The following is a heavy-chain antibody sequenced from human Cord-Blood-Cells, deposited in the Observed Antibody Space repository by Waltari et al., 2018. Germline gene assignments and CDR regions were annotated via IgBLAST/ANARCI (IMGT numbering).Heavy chain of an antibody. CDR2: INHSGST. V-gene: IGHV4-34*01. CDR3: ATHARRNDILTGYYNEEIDY. Sequence: QVQLQPLGAGLVKPSETLSPPCPVHGGVFRGYHWRRIRQPPGKGREWIGEINHSGSTNYNPSLKSRVTISVDTSKNQFSLKLSSVTAADTAVYYCATHARRNDILTGYYNEEIDYWGQGTLVTVSS. D-gene: IGHD3-9*01. CDR1: GGVFRGYH. J-gene: IGHJ4*02.